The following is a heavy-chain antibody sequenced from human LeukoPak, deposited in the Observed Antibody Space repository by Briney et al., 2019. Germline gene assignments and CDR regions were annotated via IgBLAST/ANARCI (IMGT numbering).Heavy chain of an antibody. CDR2: VSYDSYND. J-gene: IGHJ6*02. Sequence: GGSLRLSCAASGFTFSKYGMHWVRQAPGKGLEWVAVVSYDSYNDYYGDSVTGRFTISRDNSKNTVDLQMNNLRPEDTAVYFCAKGKWEGSHYYYGLDVWGQGTTVIVAS. CDR3: AKGKWEGSHYYYGLDV. CDR1: GFTFSKYG. V-gene: IGHV3-30*18. D-gene: IGHD1-26*01.